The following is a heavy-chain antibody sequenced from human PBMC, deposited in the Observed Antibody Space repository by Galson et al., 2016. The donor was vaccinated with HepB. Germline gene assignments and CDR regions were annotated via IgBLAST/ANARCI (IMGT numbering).Heavy chain of an antibody. V-gene: IGHV3-33*06. CDR2: IWYDGSNK. J-gene: IGHJ4*02. CDR1: GFTFSSYG. D-gene: IGHD5-12*01. CDR3: AKGLRYNAFMGGYYFDS. Sequence: SLRLSCAASGFTFSSYGMHWVRQAPGKGLEWVAVIWYDGSNKYYADSVKGRFTISRDNSKNTLYLQMNSLRAEDTAVYYCAKGLRYNAFMGGYYFDSWGQGTLVAVSS.